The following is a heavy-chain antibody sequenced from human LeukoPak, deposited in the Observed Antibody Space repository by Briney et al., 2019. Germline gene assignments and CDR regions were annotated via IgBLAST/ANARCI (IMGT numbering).Heavy chain of an antibody. CDR2: ISYDGSNK. CDR3: AKDDYYGSGSYYAFDY. D-gene: IGHD3-10*01. Sequence: GSLRLSCAASGFTFSSYGMHWVRQAPGKGLEWVAVISYDGSNKYYADSVKGRFTISRDNSKNTLYLQMNSLRAEDTAVYYCAKDDYYGSGSYYAFDYWGQGTLVTVSS. CDR1: GFTFSSYG. V-gene: IGHV3-30*18. J-gene: IGHJ4*02.